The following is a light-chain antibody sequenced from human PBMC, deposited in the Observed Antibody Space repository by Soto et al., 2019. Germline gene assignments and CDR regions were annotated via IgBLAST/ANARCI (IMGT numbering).Light chain of an antibody. CDR2: DAS. Sequence: EIVLTQSPATLSLSPGERATLSCRASQSVSSYLAWYQQKPGQAPRLLIYDASSRATGVPDRFSGSGSGTDFTLTISWLEPEDFAVYYCQHYNNWLGTFGGGTKVDIK. J-gene: IGKJ4*01. CDR3: QHYNNWLGT. V-gene: IGKV3-11*01. CDR1: QSVSSY.